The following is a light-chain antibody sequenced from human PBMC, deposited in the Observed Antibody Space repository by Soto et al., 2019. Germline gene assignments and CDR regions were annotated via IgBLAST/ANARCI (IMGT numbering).Light chain of an antibody. Sequence: QSALTQPASVSGSPGQSITISCTGTSSDVGSYNLVSWYQQHPGKAPKLMIYEGSKWPSGVSNRFSGSKSGNTASLTISGLQSEGEADYYCCSYAGSSTFEVFGGGTKLTVL. CDR1: SSDVGSYNL. CDR3: CSYAGSSTFEV. V-gene: IGLV2-23*03. CDR2: EGS. J-gene: IGLJ3*02.